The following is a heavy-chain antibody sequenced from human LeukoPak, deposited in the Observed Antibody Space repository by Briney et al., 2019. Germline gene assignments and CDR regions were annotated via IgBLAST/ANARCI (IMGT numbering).Heavy chain of an antibody. D-gene: IGHD4-17*01. CDR1: GFTFSNAW. Sequence: GGSLRLSCAASGFTFSNAWMSWVRQAPGKGLEWVSAISGSGGSTYYADSVKGRFTISRDNSKNTLYLQMNSLRAEDTAVYYCAKDFSGDSLFDYWGQGTLVTVSS. CDR3: AKDFSGDSLFDY. J-gene: IGHJ4*02. V-gene: IGHV3-23*01. CDR2: ISGSGGST.